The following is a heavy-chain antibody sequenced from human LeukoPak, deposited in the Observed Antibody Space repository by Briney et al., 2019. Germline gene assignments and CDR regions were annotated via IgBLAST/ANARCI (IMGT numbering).Heavy chain of an antibody. Sequence: GGSLRLSCAASGFTFSSSAMSWVRQVPGKGLEWVSAISGSGGSTYYADSVKGRFTISRDNSKNTLYLQMNSLRAEDTAVYYCAIPPNAYDSSGYPFDYWGQGTLVTVSS. J-gene: IGHJ4*02. V-gene: IGHV3-23*01. CDR1: GFTFSSSA. CDR2: ISGSGGST. D-gene: IGHD3-22*01. CDR3: AIPPNAYDSSGYPFDY.